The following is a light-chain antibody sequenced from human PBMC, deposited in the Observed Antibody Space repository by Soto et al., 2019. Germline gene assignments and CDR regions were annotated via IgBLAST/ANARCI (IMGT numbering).Light chain of an antibody. CDR1: QSVSSN. CDR3: QQDNNLPPGT. J-gene: IGKJ1*01. CDR2: GAS. Sequence: EIVMTQSPATLSVSPGERATLSCRASQSVSSNLAWFQQKPGQAPRLLIYGASTRATGVPARFSGSGSGTEFTLTISRLQSEDFAVYSWQQDNNLPPGTFGQGTKVEIK. V-gene: IGKV3-15*01.